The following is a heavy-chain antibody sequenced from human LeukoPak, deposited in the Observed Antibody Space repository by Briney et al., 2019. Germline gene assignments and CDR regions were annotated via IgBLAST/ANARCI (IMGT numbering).Heavy chain of an antibody. D-gene: IGHD3-22*01. J-gene: IGHJ5*02. CDR2: IKQDGSEK. CDR3: ARDTYYYDSSGYGANWFDP. V-gene: IGHV3-7*01. CDR1: GFTFSSYW. Sequence: GGSLRLSCAASGFTFSSYWMSWVRQAPGKGLEWVANIKQDGSEKYYVDSVKGRFTISRDNAKNSLYLQMNSLRAEDTAVYYCARDTYYYDSSGYGANWFDPWGQGTLVTVSS.